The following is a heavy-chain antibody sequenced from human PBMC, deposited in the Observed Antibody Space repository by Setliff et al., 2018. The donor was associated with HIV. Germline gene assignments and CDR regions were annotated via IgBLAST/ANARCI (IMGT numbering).Heavy chain of an antibody. V-gene: IGHV4-39*06. J-gene: IGHJ6*02. Sequence: SETLSLTCTVSGGSISSSSYYWGWICQPPEKGLEWIGSIYYSGSTYYNPSLKSRVTISVDTSKNQFALNLTSVTAADTAVYYCAQLTPRTHYFYGMDVWGQGTTVTVSS. CDR2: IYYSGST. CDR3: AQLTPRTHYFYGMDV. CDR1: GGSISSSSYY.